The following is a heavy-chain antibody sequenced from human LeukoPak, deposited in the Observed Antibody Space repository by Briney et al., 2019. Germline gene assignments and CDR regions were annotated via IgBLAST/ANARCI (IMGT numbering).Heavy chain of an antibody. V-gene: IGHV3-53*01. D-gene: IGHD6-13*01. CDR1: GFTVSSNH. CDR3: ASHSSSWYGFDY. CDR2: IYSGGST. Sequence: PGGSLRLSCAASGFTVSSNHMSWVRQAPRKGLEWVSVIYSGGSTYYADSVKGRFTISRDNSKNTLYLQMSSLRAEDTAVYYCASHSSSWYGFDYWGQGTLVTVSS. J-gene: IGHJ4*02.